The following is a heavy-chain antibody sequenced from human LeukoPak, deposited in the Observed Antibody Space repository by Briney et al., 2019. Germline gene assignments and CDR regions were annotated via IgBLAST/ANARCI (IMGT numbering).Heavy chain of an antibody. Sequence: GGSLRLSCAASGFTFSSYAMHWVRQGPGKGLEWVALISYDEIHIYYADSVKGRFTISRDNSKNTLYLQMNSLRPEDTAVYYCARLDDYSNYYPSYYYMDVWGKGTTVTVSS. V-gene: IGHV3-30*04. CDR2: ISYDEIHI. D-gene: IGHD4-11*01. CDR3: ARLDDYSNYYPSYYYMDV. J-gene: IGHJ6*03. CDR1: GFTFSSYA.